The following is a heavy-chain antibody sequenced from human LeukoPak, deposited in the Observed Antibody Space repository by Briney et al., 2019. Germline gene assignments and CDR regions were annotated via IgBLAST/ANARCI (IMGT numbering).Heavy chain of an antibody. V-gene: IGHV1-46*01. D-gene: IGHD1-26*01. CDR2: INPSGGST. J-gene: IGHJ4*02. CDR1: GYTFTNYA. CDR3: ARDQRREAVGAIDY. Sequence: ASVKVSCKASGYTFTNYAISWVRQAPGQGLEWMGIINPSGGSTSYAQKFQGRVTMTRDTSTSTVYMELSSLRSEDTAVYYCARDQRREAVGAIDYWGQGTLVTVSS.